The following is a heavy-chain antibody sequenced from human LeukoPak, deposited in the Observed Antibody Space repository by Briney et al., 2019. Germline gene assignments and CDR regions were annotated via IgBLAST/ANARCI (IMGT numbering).Heavy chain of an antibody. Sequence: GESLKISCKGSGYRFISSCIAWVRQMPGKGLQWLGIIYPSDSDTRYSPSFQGQVTISADKSISTAYLQWSSLKASDTAMYYCAISSAPFYCSNGVCSSFDYWGQGTLVTVSS. CDR3: AISSAPFYCSNGVCSSFDY. D-gene: IGHD2-8*01. CDR1: GYRFISSC. CDR2: IYPSDSDT. V-gene: IGHV5-51*01. J-gene: IGHJ4*02.